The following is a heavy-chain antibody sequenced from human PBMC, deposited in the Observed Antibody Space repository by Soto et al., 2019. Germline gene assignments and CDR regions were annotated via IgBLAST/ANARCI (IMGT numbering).Heavy chain of an antibody. CDR3: ATAPVMSSGYWLVYYYCGMDV. V-gene: IGHV4-31*03. J-gene: IGHJ6*02. CDR2: IYYSGST. Sequence: SQTLSLTCTVSGGSISSGGYYWSWIRQHPGKGLEWFGYIYYSGSTYYNPSLKSRVTISVDTSKNQFSLKLSSVTAADTAVCYCATAPVMSSGYWLVYYYCGMDVWGQGTTVTVSS. D-gene: IGHD3-22*01. CDR1: GGSISSGGYY.